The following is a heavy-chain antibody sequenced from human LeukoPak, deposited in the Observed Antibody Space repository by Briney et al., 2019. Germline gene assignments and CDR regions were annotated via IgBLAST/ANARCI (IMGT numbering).Heavy chain of an antibody. Sequence: PGGSLRLSCAASGFSVNSNFMIWVRQVPGKGLEWVSVIYRGGNTYYADSVKGRFTISRDNSKNTLYLQMNSLRAEDTAVYYCARGYSGYEYFDYWGQGTLVTVSS. CDR3: ARGYSGYEYFDY. J-gene: IGHJ4*02. CDR2: IYRGGNT. D-gene: IGHD5-12*01. CDR1: GFSVNSNF. V-gene: IGHV3-53*01.